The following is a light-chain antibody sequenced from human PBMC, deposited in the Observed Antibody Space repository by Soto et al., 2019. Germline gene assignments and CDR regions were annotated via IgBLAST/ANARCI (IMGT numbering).Light chain of an antibody. Sequence: EIVMTQSPAILSVSPGGRVTLSCRASQTVASNLAWYQQKPGQAPRLLINDASTRATGVSARFSGSGSGTEFTLTISSLQSDDFAVYYCQQYHNWPPQNTFGQGTKLQIK. CDR2: DAS. CDR1: QTVASN. J-gene: IGKJ2*01. V-gene: IGKV3-15*01. CDR3: QQYHNWPPQNT.